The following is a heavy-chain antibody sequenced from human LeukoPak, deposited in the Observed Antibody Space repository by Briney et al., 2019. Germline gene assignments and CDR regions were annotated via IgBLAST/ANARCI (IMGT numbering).Heavy chain of an antibody. J-gene: IGHJ4*02. CDR2: INPSGGST. Sequence: GASVKVSCKASGYTFTSYYMHWVRQAPGQGLEWMGIINPSGGSTSYAQKFQGRVTMTRDMSTSTVYMELSSLRSEDTAVYYCARDSQAHPGIAAAGPDYWGQGTLVTVSS. V-gene: IGHV1-46*01. CDR1: GYTFTSYY. CDR3: ARDSQAHPGIAAAGPDY. D-gene: IGHD6-13*01.